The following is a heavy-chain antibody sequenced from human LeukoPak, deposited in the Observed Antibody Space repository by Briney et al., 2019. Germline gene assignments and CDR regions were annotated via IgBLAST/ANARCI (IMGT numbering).Heavy chain of an antibody. Sequence: GGSLRLSCAASGFTFSNYAMSWVRLAPGKGLEWVSTISGSGGYIYYADSVKGRFTISRDNAKNSLYLQMNSLRAEDTAVYYCARYCSSTSCNYYYGMDVWGQGTTVTVSS. J-gene: IGHJ6*02. CDR1: GFTFSNYA. CDR2: ISGSGGYI. V-gene: IGHV3-21*01. D-gene: IGHD2-2*01. CDR3: ARYCSSTSCNYYYGMDV.